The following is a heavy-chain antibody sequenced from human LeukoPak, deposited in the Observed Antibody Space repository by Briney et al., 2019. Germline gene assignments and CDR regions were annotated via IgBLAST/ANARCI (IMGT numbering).Heavy chain of an antibody. CDR1: GVTLSNYA. J-gene: IGHJ4*02. CDR2: IYGGGST. V-gene: IGHV3-53*01. D-gene: IGHD3-22*01. Sequence: GGSLRLSCVASGVTLSNYAMSWARQAPGKGLEWVSVIYGGGSTYYADSVKGRFTISRDNSKNTLYLQMNSLRAEDTAVYYCARVPLDYYDSSGYEHYWGQGTLVTVSS. CDR3: ARVPLDYYDSSGYEHY.